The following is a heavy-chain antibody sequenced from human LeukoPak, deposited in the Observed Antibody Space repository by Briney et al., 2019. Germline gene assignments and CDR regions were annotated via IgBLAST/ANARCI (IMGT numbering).Heavy chain of an antibody. V-gene: IGHV1-18*01. CDR2: ISPYNGYT. CDR1: GYTFTSYG. D-gene: IGHD3-22*01. CDR3: AKDLRGISGYYSYDAFDI. Sequence: ASVKVSCKASGYTFTSYGISWVRQAPGQGLEWMGWISPYNGYTNYEQKLQGRVTMTTDTSTTTVYMELRSLRSDDTAVYYCAKDLRGISGYYSYDAFDIWGQGTMVTVSS. J-gene: IGHJ3*02.